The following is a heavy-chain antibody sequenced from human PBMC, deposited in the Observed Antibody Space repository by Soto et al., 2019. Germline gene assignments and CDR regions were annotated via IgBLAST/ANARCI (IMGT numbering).Heavy chain of an antibody. J-gene: IGHJ6*02. CDR2: IYYSGST. D-gene: IGHD3-3*01. Sequence: KHSETLSLTCTVSGGSISSYYWSWIRQPPGKGLEWIGYIYYSGSTNYNPSLKSRVTISVDTSKNQFSLKLSSVTAADTAVYYCARDRRATIFGVVTPREEYYYGMDVWGQGTTVTVSS. V-gene: IGHV4-59*01. CDR3: ARDRRATIFGVVTPREEYYYGMDV. CDR1: GGSISSYY.